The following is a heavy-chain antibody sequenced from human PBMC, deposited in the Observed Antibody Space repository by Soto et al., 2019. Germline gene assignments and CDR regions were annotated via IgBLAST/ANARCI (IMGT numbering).Heavy chain of an antibody. CDR2: ISWNGGSL. J-gene: IGHJ4*02. CDR3: AIDISTYHDSGSQVDF. Sequence: EVQLVESGGGLVQPGRSLRLSCEVSGFTFDDYAMHWVRQSPGKGLEWVSGISWNGGSLDYADSVRGRFTISRDNAKNALYLQMNGLRSEDTALYYCAIDISTYHDSGSQVDFWGQGTLVTVSS. V-gene: IGHV3-9*01. D-gene: IGHD3-10*01. CDR1: GFTFDDYA.